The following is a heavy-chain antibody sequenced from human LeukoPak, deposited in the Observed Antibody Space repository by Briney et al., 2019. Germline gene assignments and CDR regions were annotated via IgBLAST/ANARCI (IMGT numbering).Heavy chain of an antibody. D-gene: IGHD2-15*01. V-gene: IGHV4-39*01. J-gene: IGHJ4*02. CDR2: IYYSGNT. Sequence: PSETLSLTCTVSGVSISSSNSYWGWIRQPPGKGLEWIGSIYYSGNTYYNASLKSQVSISIDTSKNQFSLKLSSVTAADTAVYYCATRLGLGYCSGGSCPFDYWGQGTLVTVSS. CDR3: ATRLGLGYCSGGSCPFDY. CDR1: GVSISSSNSY.